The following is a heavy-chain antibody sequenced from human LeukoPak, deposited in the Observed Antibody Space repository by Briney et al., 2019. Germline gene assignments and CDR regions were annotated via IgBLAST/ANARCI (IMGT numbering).Heavy chain of an antibody. Sequence: GGSLRLSCAASGFTFSSYGMSWVRQAPGKGLEWVSGISGSGGSTWYADSVKGRFTVSRDNSKNTLYLQMNSLRADDTAVYYCAKDRSWGVGAPGNFDYWGQGTPVTVSS. CDR3: AKDRSWGVGAPGNFDY. CDR1: GFTFSSYG. CDR2: ISGSGGST. J-gene: IGHJ4*02. D-gene: IGHD1-26*01. V-gene: IGHV3-23*01.